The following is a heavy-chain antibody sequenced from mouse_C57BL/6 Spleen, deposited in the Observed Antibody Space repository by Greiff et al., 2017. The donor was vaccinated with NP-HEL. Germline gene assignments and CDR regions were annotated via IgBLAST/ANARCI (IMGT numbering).Heavy chain of an antibody. Sequence: QVQLQQPGAELVMPGASVKLSCKASGYTFTSYWMHWVKQRPGQGLEWIGEIDPSDSYTNYNQKFKGKSTLTVDKSSSTAYMQLSSLTSEDSAVYYCARFPYAYFDYWGQGTTLTVSS. V-gene: IGHV1-69*01. D-gene: IGHD6-5*01. CDR1: GYTFTSYW. CDR3: ARFPYAYFDY. CDR2: IDPSDSYT. J-gene: IGHJ2*01.